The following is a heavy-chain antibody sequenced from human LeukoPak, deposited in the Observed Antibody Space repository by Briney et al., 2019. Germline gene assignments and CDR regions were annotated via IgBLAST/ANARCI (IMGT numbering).Heavy chain of an antibody. Sequence: AGGSLRLSCAASGFTFTNYAMSWVRQTPGKGLEWVSATVGSGPDTYHADSVKGRFTVSRDNSRNTLYLQMNSLRAEDMALYYCARGYAPKEPTFDIWGQGTMVTVSS. CDR1: GFTFTNYA. CDR3: ARGYAPKEPTFDI. J-gene: IGHJ3*02. D-gene: IGHD3-22*01. CDR2: TVGSGPDT. V-gene: IGHV3-23*01.